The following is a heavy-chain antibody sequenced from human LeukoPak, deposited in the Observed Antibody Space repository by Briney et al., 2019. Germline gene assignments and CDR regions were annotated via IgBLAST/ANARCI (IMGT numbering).Heavy chain of an antibody. V-gene: IGHV4-34*01. CDR3: ATYSSSLYYFDY. J-gene: IGHJ4*02. CDR2: INHSGST. D-gene: IGHD6-13*01. CDR1: GGSFSGYY. Sequence: SETLSLTCAVYGGSFSGYYWSWIRQHPGKGLEWIGEINHSGSTNYNPSLKSRVTISVDTSKNQFSLKLSSVTAADTAVYYCATYSSSLYYFDYWDQGTLVTVSS.